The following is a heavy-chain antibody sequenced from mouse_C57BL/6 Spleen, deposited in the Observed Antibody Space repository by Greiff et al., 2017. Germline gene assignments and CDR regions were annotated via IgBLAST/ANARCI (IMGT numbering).Heavy chain of an antibody. Sequence: VQLQQSGAELVKPGASVKISCKASGYAFSSYWMNWVKQRPGKGLEWIGQIYPGEGDTNYNGKFKGKATLTADKSSSTAYMQLSSLTSENSAVYFCARWNCGRSCYWYFDVWGTGTTVTVSS. CDR1: GYAFSSYW. CDR3: ARWNCGRSCYWYFDV. D-gene: IGHD1-1*01. V-gene: IGHV1-80*01. J-gene: IGHJ1*03. CDR2: IYPGEGDT.